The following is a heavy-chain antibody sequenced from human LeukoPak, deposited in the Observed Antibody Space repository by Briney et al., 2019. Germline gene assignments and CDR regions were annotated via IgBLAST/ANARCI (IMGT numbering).Heavy chain of an antibody. J-gene: IGHJ6*03. D-gene: IGHD5-24*01. V-gene: IGHV1-69*04. CDR3: ARDQGDGYGYMDV. CDR2: IIPILGVA. Sequence: SVKVSCKASGGTFSSYTISWVRQAPGQGLEWMGRIIPILGVANYAQKFQGRVTITADKSTSTAYMELSSLRSEDTAVYYCARDQGDGYGYMDVWGKGTTVTVSS. CDR1: GGTFSSYT.